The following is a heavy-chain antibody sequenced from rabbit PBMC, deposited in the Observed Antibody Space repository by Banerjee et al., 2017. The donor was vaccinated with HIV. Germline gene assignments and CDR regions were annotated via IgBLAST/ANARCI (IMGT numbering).Heavy chain of an antibody. Sequence: QEQLEESGGDLVKPGASLTLTCTASGFSFSSYYYMYWVRQVPGKGLEWIACINTSSGNTVYATWAKGRFTISKTSWTTVTLQMTSLTAADTATYFCARDLTGVTNYYFSLWGPGTLVTVS. CDR3: ARDLTGVTNYYFSL. J-gene: IGHJ4*01. V-gene: IGHV1S45*01. CDR1: GFSFSSYYY. D-gene: IGHD4-1*01. CDR2: INTSSGNT.